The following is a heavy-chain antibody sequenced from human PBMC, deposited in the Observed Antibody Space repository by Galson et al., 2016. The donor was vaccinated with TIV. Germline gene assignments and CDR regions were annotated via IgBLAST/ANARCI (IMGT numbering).Heavy chain of an antibody. V-gene: IGHV3-23*01. J-gene: IGHJ5*02. D-gene: IGHD6-13*01. CDR1: GFTFRSYA. CDR3: ATSWGNIAAAGRNWFDP. Sequence: SLRLSCAASGFTFRSYAMSWVRQAPGKGLEWVSVISGGVGSTIYTDSLKGRFTISRDNSKSTMYLQMNSLRVEDTGSYYCATSWGNIAAAGRNWFDPWGKGTLVTVAS. CDR2: ISGGVGST.